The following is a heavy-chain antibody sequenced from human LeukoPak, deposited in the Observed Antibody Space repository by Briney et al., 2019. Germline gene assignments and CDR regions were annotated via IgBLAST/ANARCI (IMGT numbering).Heavy chain of an antibody. J-gene: IGHJ4*02. Sequence: GGSLRLSCAASGFTFSSYAMSWVRQAPGKGLEWVSAISGSGGSTYYADSVKGRFTISRDNSKNTLYLQMNSLRAEDTAVYYCAKHPTSYDFWSGETYYFDYWGQGTLDTVSS. CDR3: AKHPTSYDFWSGETYYFDY. D-gene: IGHD3-3*01. V-gene: IGHV3-23*01. CDR2: ISGSGGST. CDR1: GFTFSSYA.